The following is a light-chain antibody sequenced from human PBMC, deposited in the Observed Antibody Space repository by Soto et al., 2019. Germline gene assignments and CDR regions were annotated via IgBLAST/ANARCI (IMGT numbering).Light chain of an antibody. CDR3: QQSYSTPRT. J-gene: IGKJ1*01. Sequence: DIQMTQSPSSLSASVGGRVTITCRANQSISSYLNWYQQKPGKAPKLLIYAASSLQSGVPSRFSGSGSGTDFTLTISSLQPEDFATYYCQQSYSTPRTFGQGTKVDIK. CDR2: AAS. CDR1: QSISSY. V-gene: IGKV1-39*01.